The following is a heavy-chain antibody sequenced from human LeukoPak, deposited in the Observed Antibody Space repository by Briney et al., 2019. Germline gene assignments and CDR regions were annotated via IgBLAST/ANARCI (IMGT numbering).Heavy chain of an antibody. CDR2: ISTRSSYI. CDR3: ARSAGVVSGYYFDY. CDR1: GFTFSSYN. Sequence: GGSLRLSCAASGFTFSSYNMNWVRQAPGKGLEWVSSISTRSSYIYYADSMKGRFTISRDNTKNSLYLQMNSLRAEDTAVYYCARSAGVVSGYYFDYWGQGSLVTVSS. V-gene: IGHV3-21*01. D-gene: IGHD3-22*01. J-gene: IGHJ4*02.